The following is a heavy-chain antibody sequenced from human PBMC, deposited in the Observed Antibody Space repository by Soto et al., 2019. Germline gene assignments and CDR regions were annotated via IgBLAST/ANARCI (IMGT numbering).Heavy chain of an antibody. CDR2: IYYSGST. D-gene: IGHD6-13*01. Sequence: SETLSLTCTGSGGSISSYYWSWIRQPPGKGLEWIGHIYYSGSTSYNPSLKSRVSMSADTSKNQFSMKLSSVTAADTAVYYCTRSRWGYAFDIWGRGTMVTVSS. J-gene: IGHJ3*02. V-gene: IGHV4-59*04. CDR3: TRSRWGYAFDI. CDR1: GGSISSYY.